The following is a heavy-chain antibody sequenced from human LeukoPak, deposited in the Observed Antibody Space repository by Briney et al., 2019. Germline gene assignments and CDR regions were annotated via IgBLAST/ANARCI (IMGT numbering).Heavy chain of an antibody. CDR3: ARVSYYDSSGYYYFDY. Sequence: SETLSLTCAVYGGSFSGYYWSWIRQPPGKGLEWIGEINHSGSTNYNPSLKSRVAISVDTSKNQFSLKLSSVTAADTAVYYCARVSYYDSSGYYYFDYWGQGTLVTVSS. J-gene: IGHJ4*02. CDR2: INHSGST. V-gene: IGHV4-34*01. D-gene: IGHD3-22*01. CDR1: GGSFSGYY.